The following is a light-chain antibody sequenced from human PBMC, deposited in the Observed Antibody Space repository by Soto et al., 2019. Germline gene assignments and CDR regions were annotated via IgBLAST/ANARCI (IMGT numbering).Light chain of an antibody. CDR3: QKYNSAPFT. V-gene: IGKV1-27*01. CDR2: AAS. Sequence: DIQMTQSPSSLSASVGDRVTITCRASQGISNYLAWYQQKPGKVPKLLIYAASTLQSGVPSRFSGSGSGTDFTLTTSTLQPEDVATDYCQKYNSAPFTVGSGTKVDIK. CDR1: QGISNY. J-gene: IGKJ3*01.